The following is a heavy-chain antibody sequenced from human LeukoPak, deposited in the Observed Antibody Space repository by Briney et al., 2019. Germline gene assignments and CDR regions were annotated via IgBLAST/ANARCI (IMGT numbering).Heavy chain of an antibody. J-gene: IGHJ4*02. CDR1: RFTFSNYW. Sequence: GGSLRLSCAASRFTFSNYWMHWVRQAPGKGLVWVSRINCDGSSISYADSVKGRFTISRDNAKNTLHLQMNSLRAEDTSVYYCARRAAALGAFDYWGQGTLVTVSS. V-gene: IGHV3-74*01. CDR3: ARRAAALGAFDY. CDR2: INCDGSSI. D-gene: IGHD6-13*01.